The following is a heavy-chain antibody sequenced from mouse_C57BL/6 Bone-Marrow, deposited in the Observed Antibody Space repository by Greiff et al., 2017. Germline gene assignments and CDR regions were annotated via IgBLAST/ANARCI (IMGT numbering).Heavy chain of an antibody. CDR2: INPNNGGT. CDR3: ASGATTAQGYAMDY. CDR1: GYTFTDYY. D-gene: IGHD3-2*02. Sequence: EVQLQQSGPELVKPGASVKISCKASGYTFTDYYMNWVKQSHGKSLEWIGDINPNNGGTSYNQKLKGKATLTVDKSSSTAYMELRSLTSEDSAVYYCASGATTAQGYAMDYWGQGTSVTVSS. V-gene: IGHV1-26*01. J-gene: IGHJ4*01.